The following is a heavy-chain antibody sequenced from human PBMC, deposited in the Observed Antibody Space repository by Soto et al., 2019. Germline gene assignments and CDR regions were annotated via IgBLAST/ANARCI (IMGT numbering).Heavy chain of an antibody. CDR3: ARRWGRTFDY. J-gene: IGHJ4*02. CDR1: GGSIISYY. Sequence: SETLSLTCTVSGGSIISYYWSWIRQPPGKGLEWIGYIYYSGSTNYNPSLKSRVTISVDTSKNQFSLKLSSVTAADTAVYYCARRWGRTFDYWGQGTLVTVS. D-gene: IGHD7-27*01. V-gene: IGHV4-59*08. CDR2: IYYSGST.